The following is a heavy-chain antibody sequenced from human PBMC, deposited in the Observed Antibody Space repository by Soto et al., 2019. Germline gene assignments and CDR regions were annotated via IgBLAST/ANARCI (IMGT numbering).Heavy chain of an antibody. CDR1: GGSVNNISDY. CDR3: ARGVGFGYYYYHMDL. D-gene: IGHD3-10*01. Sequence: SETLSLTCTVYGGSVNNISDYWSWVRQPPGKWLEWIGYSYYSGSADYNPSLGSRVTIXLXTXXXXXSLXLXXVTXADTAVYYCARGVGFGYYYYHMDLWGQGTTVA. CDR2: SYYSGSA. V-gene: IGHV4-61*01. J-gene: IGHJ6*02.